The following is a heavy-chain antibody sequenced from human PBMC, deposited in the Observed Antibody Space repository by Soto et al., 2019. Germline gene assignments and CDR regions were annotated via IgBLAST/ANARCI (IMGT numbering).Heavy chain of an antibody. CDR1: GYTSTSYD. CDR3: ARERGYSGYDSSGKFDP. D-gene: IGHD5-12*01. V-gene: IGHV1-8*01. CDR2: MNPNSGNT. Sequence: ASVKVSCKASGYTSTSYDINWVRQATGQGLEWMGWMNPNSGNTGYAQKFQGRVTMTRNTSISTAYMELSSLRSEDTAVYYCARERGYSGYDSSGKFDPWGQGTLVTVSS. J-gene: IGHJ5*02.